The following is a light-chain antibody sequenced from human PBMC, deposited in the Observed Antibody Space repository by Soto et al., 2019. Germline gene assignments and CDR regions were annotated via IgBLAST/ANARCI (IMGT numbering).Light chain of an antibody. CDR2: TSN. V-gene: IGLV1-44*01. CDR3: AAWDDSLNVVV. Sequence: QSLLTQPPSASGTPGQTVTISCSGSRSNIGSNTLNWYQQLPGTAPQLLISTSNHRPSGVRDRFSASKSGTSASLAISGLQSDDEADYYCAAWDDSLNVVVFGGGTKHIVL. J-gene: IGLJ2*01. CDR1: RSNIGSNT.